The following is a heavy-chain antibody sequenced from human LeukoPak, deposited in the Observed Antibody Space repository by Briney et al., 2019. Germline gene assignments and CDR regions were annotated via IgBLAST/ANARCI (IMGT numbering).Heavy chain of an antibody. V-gene: IGHV4-59*01. CDR1: GGSISSYY. CDR3: ARFQIWSRPGVTYYYYYGMDV. J-gene: IGHJ6*02. Sequence: SETLSLTCTVSGGSISSYYWSWIRQPPGKGLEWIGYIYYSGSTNYNPSLKSRVTVSVDTSKNQFSLKLSSVTAADTAVYYCARFQIWSRPGVTYYYYYGMDVWGQGTTVTVSS. D-gene: IGHD3-3*01. CDR2: IYYSGST.